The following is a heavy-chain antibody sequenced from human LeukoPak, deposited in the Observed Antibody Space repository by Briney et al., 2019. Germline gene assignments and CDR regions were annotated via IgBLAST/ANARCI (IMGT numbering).Heavy chain of an antibody. CDR2: IYYSGST. J-gene: IGHJ4*02. D-gene: IGHD6-13*01. Sequence: SETLSLTCTVSGGSISSYYWSWIRQPPGKGLEWIGYIYYSGSTNYNPSLKSRVTISVDTSKNQFSLKLSSVTAADTAVYYCARLYSSSWDYYFDHWGQGTLVTVSS. CDR3: ARLYSSSWDYYFDH. CDR1: GGSISSYY. V-gene: IGHV4-59*08.